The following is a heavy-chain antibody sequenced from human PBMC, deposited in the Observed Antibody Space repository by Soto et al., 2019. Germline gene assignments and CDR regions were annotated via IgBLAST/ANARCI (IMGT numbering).Heavy chain of an antibody. D-gene: IGHD2-15*01. J-gene: IGHJ5*02. Sequence: GASVTVSGKASGYNFTSYDINWVRQATGQGLEWVGWGNPNSGNTGYAQKFQGRVTMTKNTSMSTASMELSSLRPEDTAVYYCAREGYSSSSGPRGNWFDPWGQGTLVTVSS. CDR1: GYNFTSYD. CDR3: AREGYSSSSGPRGNWFDP. CDR2: GNPNSGNT. V-gene: IGHV1-8*01.